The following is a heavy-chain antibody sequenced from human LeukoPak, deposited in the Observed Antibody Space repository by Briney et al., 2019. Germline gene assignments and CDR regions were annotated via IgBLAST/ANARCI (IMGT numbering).Heavy chain of an antibody. J-gene: IGHJ4*02. CDR2: ISGSGGST. V-gene: IGHV3-23*01. Sequence: GGSLRLSCAASGFTFSSHAMTWVRQAPGKGLEWVSGISGSGGSTYYADSVKGRFTMSRDNSKNTLYLQMNSLRAEDTAVYYCATVSIGSGCWGQGTLVTVSS. D-gene: IGHD2/OR15-2a*01. CDR3: ATVSIGSGC. CDR1: GFTFSSHA.